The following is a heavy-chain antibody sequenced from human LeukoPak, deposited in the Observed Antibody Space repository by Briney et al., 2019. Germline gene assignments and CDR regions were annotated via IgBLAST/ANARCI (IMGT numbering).Heavy chain of an antibody. V-gene: IGHV3-7*01. Sequence: GGSLRLSCAASGFTFSSYSMNWVRQAPGKGLEWVANIKQDGSEKYYVDSVKGRFTISRDNAKNSLYLQMNSLRAEDTAVYYCARDANFGYDAFDIWGQGTMVTVSS. CDR3: ARDANFGYDAFDI. J-gene: IGHJ3*02. CDR2: IKQDGSEK. D-gene: IGHD3-10*01. CDR1: GFTFSSYS.